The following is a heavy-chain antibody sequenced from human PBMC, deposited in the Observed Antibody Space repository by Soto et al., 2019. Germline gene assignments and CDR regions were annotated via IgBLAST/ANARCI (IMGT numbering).Heavy chain of an antibody. CDR1: GFTFSSYA. CDR2: ISGSGGST. J-gene: IGHJ6*02. D-gene: IGHD2-2*01. CDR3: AKKIGIVPAAQPGANYYYYGMDV. V-gene: IGHV3-23*01. Sequence: HPGGSLRLSCAASGFTFSSYAMSWVRQAPGKGLEWVSAISGSGGSTYYADSVKGRFTISRDNSKNTLYLQMNSLRAEDTAVYYCAKKIGIVPAAQPGANYYYYGMDVWGQGTTVTVSS.